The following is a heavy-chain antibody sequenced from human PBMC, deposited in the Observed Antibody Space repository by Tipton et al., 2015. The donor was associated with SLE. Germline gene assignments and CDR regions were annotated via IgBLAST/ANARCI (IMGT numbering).Heavy chain of an antibody. CDR3: ARSGEYSSGYPDAFDI. J-gene: IGHJ3*02. V-gene: IGHV4-59*01. CDR2: IYYSGST. Sequence: TLSLTCTVSGGSLSSYYWSWIRQPPGQGLAWIGYIYYSGSTNYNPSLKSRVTISVDTSKNQFSLKLSSVTAADTAVYYCARSGEYSSGYPDAFDIWGQGTMVTVSS. D-gene: IGHD3-22*01. CDR1: GGSLSSYY.